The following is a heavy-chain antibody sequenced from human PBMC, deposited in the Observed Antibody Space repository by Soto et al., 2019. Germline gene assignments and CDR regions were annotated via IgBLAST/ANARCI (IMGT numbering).Heavy chain of an antibody. Sequence: QVQLVQSGAEVKKPGSSVKVSCKASGGTFSSYAISWVRQAPGQGLEWMGGIIPIFGTANYAQKFQGRVTSTADESTSTAYMELSSLRSEDTAVYYCAREYYYGSGSYYMFDYWGQGTLVTVSS. CDR2: IIPIFGTA. J-gene: IGHJ4*02. D-gene: IGHD3-10*01. CDR3: AREYYYGSGSYYMFDY. CDR1: GGTFSSYA. V-gene: IGHV1-69*01.